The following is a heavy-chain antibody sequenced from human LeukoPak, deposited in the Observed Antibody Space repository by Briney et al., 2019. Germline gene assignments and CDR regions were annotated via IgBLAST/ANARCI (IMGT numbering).Heavy chain of an antibody. CDR2: ISWNSGSI. Sequence: GGSLRLSCAASGFTFDDYAMHWVRHAPAKGLEWVSGISWNSGSIAYADSVKGRFTISRDNAKNTLYLQMNSLRAQDTALYYCAAGTEYGMDVWGQGTTVTVSS. CDR3: AAGTEYGMDV. J-gene: IGHJ6*02. CDR1: GFTFDDYA. D-gene: IGHD6-19*01. V-gene: IGHV3-9*01.